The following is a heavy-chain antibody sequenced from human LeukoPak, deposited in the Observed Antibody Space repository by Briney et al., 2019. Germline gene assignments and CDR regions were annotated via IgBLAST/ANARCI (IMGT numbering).Heavy chain of an antibody. CDR2: MSGSGGST. D-gene: IGHD6-13*01. CDR3: AKVDGVRAAPGRGRVDS. CDR1: GFAFSSYV. J-gene: IGHJ4*02. V-gene: IGHV3-23*01. Sequence: PGGSLRLSCAASGFAFSSYVMTWVRQAPGKGLEWVSGMSGSGGSTYDADSGKGRFTVSRDNSKSTLYLQLNSLRAEDTAVYYCAKVDGVRAAPGRGRVDSWGQGTLVTVSS.